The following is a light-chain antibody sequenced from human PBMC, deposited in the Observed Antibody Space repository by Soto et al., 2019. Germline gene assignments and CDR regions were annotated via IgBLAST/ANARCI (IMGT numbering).Light chain of an antibody. CDR1: QSISSW. V-gene: IGKV1-5*03. CDR2: KAS. Sequence: DIQMTQSPSTLSASVGDRVTITCRASQSISSWLAWYQQKPGKAPKLLIYKASSLESGVPSRFSGSGSGTEFTLTISSPQPDDFATYYCQQYNIFGQGTKLEIK. J-gene: IGKJ2*01. CDR3: QQYNI.